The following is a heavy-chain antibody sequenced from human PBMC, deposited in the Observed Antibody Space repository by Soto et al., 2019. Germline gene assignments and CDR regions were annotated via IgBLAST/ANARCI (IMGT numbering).Heavy chain of an antibody. D-gene: IGHD6-13*01. CDR2: IYSGGST. V-gene: IGHV3-66*01. CDR3: ARSEYSSSRGAFDI. Sequence: GGSLRLSCAASGFTVSSNYMSWVRQDPGKGLEWVSVIYSGGSTYYAGSVKGRFTISRDNSKNTLYLQMNSLRAEDTAVYYCARSEYSSSRGAFDIWGQGTMVTVSS. J-gene: IGHJ3*02. CDR1: GFTVSSNY.